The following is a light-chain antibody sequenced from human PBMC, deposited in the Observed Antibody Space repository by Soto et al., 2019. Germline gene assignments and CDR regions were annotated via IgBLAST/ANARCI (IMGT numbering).Light chain of an antibody. Sequence: DIVMTQSADSLAVSLGERATINCKSSQSVFSNSNNKKYLAWYQQKPGQPPKLLIHWASIRESGVPDRFSGRGSGTDFTLTINSLQAEDVAVYYCQQYYSTPCTFGQGTKVEIK. CDR1: QSVFSNSNNKKY. J-gene: IGKJ1*01. V-gene: IGKV4-1*01. CDR3: QQYYSTPCT. CDR2: WAS.